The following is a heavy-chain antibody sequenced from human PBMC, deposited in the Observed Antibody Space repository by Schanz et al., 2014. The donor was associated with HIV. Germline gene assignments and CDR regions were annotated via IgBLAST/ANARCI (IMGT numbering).Heavy chain of an antibody. CDR3: ARGRYYGSEFDY. CDR1: GGTFSTYG. V-gene: IGHV1-69*01. Sequence: QVQLVQSGAEVKKPGSSVKVSCKASGGTFSTYGISWVRQAPGHGLDWMGGIIPLFGTANYAQKFQGRVTLTADESTSTAYMELSSLRSEDTAFYYCARGRYYGSEFDYWGQGTLVTVSS. D-gene: IGHD3-10*01. J-gene: IGHJ4*02. CDR2: IIPLFGTA.